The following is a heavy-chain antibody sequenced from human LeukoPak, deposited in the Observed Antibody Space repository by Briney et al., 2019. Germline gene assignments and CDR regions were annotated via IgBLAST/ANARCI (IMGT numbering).Heavy chain of an antibody. CDR1: GFTFSSYS. CDR2: ISSSSSTI. V-gene: IGHV3-48*01. CDR3: ARDSPYSSSWYYFDY. Sequence: GGSLRLSRAASGFTFSSYSMNWVCQAPGKGLEWVSYISSSSSTIYYADSVKGRFTISRDNAKNSLYLQMNSLRAEDTAVYYCARDSPYSSSWYYFDYWGQGTLVTVSS. J-gene: IGHJ4*02. D-gene: IGHD6-13*01.